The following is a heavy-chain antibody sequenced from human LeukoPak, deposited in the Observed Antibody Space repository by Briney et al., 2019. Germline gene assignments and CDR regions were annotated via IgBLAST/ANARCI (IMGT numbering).Heavy chain of an antibody. J-gene: IGHJ4*02. D-gene: IGHD5-18*01. CDR1: GYTLTELS. CDR2: SDPEDGET. V-gene: IGHV1-24*01. CDR3: ATTTEIQLWLRPLDY. Sequence: ASVKVSCKVSGYTLTELSMHWVRQAPGKGLEWMGGSDPEDGETIYAQKFQGRVTMTEDTSTDTAYMELSSLRSEDTAVYYCATTTEIQLWLRPLDYWGQGTLVTVSS.